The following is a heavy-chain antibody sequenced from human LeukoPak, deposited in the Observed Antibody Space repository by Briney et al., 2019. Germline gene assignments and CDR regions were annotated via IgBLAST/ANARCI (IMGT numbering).Heavy chain of an antibody. V-gene: IGHV4-39*07. CDR3: ARDQVSGNWFDP. D-gene: IGHD1-26*01. CDR1: GRSISSSSYY. Sequence: SETLSLTCTVSGRSISSSSYYWGWIRQPPGKGLEWIGSIYYSGSTYYNPSLKSRVTISVDTSKNQFSLKLSSVTAADTAVYYCARDQVSGNWFDPWGQGTLVTVSS. J-gene: IGHJ5*02. CDR2: IYYSGST.